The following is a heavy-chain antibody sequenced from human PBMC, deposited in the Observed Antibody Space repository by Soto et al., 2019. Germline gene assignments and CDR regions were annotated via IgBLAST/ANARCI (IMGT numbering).Heavy chain of an antibody. CDR2: IKQDGSEK. CDR1: GLTFTTYW. J-gene: IGHJ6*02. Sequence: PGGSLRLSCVASGLTFTTYWMTWVRQAPGKGLEWVANIKQDGSEKYYVDSVKGRFTISRDNAKNSLYLQMNSLRAEDTAVYYCARDLKYYYGMDVWGQGTTVTVSS. V-gene: IGHV3-7*03. CDR3: ARDLKYYYGMDV.